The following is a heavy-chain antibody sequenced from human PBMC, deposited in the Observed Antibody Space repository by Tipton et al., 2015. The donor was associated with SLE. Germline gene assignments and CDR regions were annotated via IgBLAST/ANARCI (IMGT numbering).Heavy chain of an antibody. CDR2: INHSGST. CDR3: ARGGGWELWCFDY. D-gene: IGHD1-26*01. CDR1: GGSFSGYY. Sequence: LRLSCAVYGGSFSGYYWSWIRQPPGKGLEWIGEINHSGSTNYNPSLKSRVTISVDTSKNQFSLKLSSVTAADTAVYYCARGGGWELWCFDYWGQGTLVTVSS. J-gene: IGHJ4*02. V-gene: IGHV4-34*01.